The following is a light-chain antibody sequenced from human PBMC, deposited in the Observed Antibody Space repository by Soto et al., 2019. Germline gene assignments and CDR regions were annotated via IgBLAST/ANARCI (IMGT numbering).Light chain of an antibody. CDR2: EGS. J-gene: IGLJ3*02. Sequence: QSVLTQPASVSGSPGQSITISCTGTSSDVRGYDLVSWYQQHPGKAPKLIIYEGSKRPSGISNRFSGSKSGNTASLIISGLQGDDEGDYYCCAYVSSNTLLFGGGTKLTVL. V-gene: IGLV2-23*01. CDR3: CAYVSSNTLL. CDR1: SSDVRGYDL.